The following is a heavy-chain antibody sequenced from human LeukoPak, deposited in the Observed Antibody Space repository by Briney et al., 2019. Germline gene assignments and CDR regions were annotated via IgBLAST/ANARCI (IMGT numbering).Heavy chain of an antibody. CDR3: ARGAGYCTSTSCHLWSDY. J-gene: IGHJ4*02. CDR1: GFTFSSYS. V-gene: IGHV3-21*06. CDR2: ISSSSNI. Sequence: EGSLRLSCAASGFTFSSYSMNWVRQAPGKGLEWVSSISSSSNIYYADSVKGRFAISRDNAKNSLYLQMNSLRAEDTAVYYCARGAGYCTSTSCHLWSDYWGQGTLVTVSS. D-gene: IGHD2-2*01.